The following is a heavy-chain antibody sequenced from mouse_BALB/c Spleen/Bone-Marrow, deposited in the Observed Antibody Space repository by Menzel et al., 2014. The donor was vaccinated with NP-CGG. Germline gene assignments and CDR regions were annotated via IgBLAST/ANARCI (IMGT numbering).Heavy chain of an antibody. CDR3: AKNYYYGYVAY. D-gene: IGHD1-2*01. Sequence: DVMLVESGGGLVQPGGSLKLSCVASGFDFSRYWMTWVRQAPGKGLEWIGEINPDSSTINYTPSLKDKFIISRDNAKNTLYLQMSKVRSEDTALYYCAKNYYYGYVAYWGQGTLVTVSA. J-gene: IGHJ3*01. CDR2: INPDSSTI. CDR1: GFDFSRYW. V-gene: IGHV4-1*02.